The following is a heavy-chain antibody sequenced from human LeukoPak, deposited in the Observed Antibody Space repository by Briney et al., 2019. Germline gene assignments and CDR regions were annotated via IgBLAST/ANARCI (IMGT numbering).Heavy chain of an antibody. V-gene: IGHV4-59*01. J-gene: IGHJ6*02. CDR1: GGSINSDY. CDR2: MFYTGST. Sequence: PSETLSLTCSVSGGSINSDYWAWIRQPPGKALDWIGYMFYTGSTNYNPSLKSRVTISLATSKNQFSLKLSSVTAADTAVYYCARVSVVYGMDVWGRGTTVTVSS. CDR3: ARVSVVYGMDV.